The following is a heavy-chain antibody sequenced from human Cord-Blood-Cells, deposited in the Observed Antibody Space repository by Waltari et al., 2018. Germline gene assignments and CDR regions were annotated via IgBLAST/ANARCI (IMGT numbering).Heavy chain of an antibody. CDR1: GGSISSGDYY. D-gene: IGHD1-26*01. J-gene: IGHJ2*01. Sequence: QVQLQESGPGLVKPSQTLSLPCTVSGGSISSGDYYWSWIRQPPGKGLEWIGYIYYSGSTYYNPSLKSRVTISVDTSKNQFSLKLSSVTAADTAVYYCARDIATYSVWGYFDLWGRGTLVTVSS. V-gene: IGHV4-30-4*08. CDR3: ARDIATYSVWGYFDL. CDR2: IYYSGST.